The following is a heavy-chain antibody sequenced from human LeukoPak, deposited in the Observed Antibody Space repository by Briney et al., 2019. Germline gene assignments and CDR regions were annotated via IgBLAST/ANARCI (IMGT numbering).Heavy chain of an antibody. J-gene: IGHJ4*02. Sequence: GGSLRLSCAASGFTFSRYWMSWVRQAPGKGLEWVANIKEDGSEKYHVDSVKGRFTISRDNARNSLYLQMNSLRAEDTAVYYCATLYLDYFDYWGQGTLVTVSA. CDR1: GFTFSRYW. CDR2: IKEDGSEK. D-gene: IGHD2-8*01. CDR3: ATLYLDYFDY. V-gene: IGHV3-7*05.